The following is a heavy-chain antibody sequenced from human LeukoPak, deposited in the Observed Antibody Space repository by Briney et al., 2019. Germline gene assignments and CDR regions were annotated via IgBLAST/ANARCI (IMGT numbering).Heavy chain of an antibody. CDR1: GYTFTTYY. Sequence: ASVKVSCKASGYTFTTYYMHWVRQAPGQGLEWMGIINPSGGSTSYAQKFQGRVTMTRDTSTSTVYMELSSLRSEDTAVYYCARVSVAAVASGRAMSGNDYWGQGTLVTVSS. J-gene: IGHJ4*02. V-gene: IGHV1-46*01. CDR2: INPSGGST. D-gene: IGHD6-19*01. CDR3: ARVSVAAVASGRAMSGNDY.